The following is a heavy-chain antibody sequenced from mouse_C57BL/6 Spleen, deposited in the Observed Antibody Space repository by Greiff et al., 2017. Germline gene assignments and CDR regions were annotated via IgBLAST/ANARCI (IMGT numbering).Heavy chain of an antibody. CDR1: GYSFTDYN. Sequence: EVQLHQSGPELVKPGASVKISCKASGYSFTDYNMNWVKQSNGKSLEWIGVINPNYGTTSYNQKFKGKATLTVDQSSSTAYMQLNSLTSADAAVYYCATGDYDGRAMDYWGQGTSVTVSS. V-gene: IGHV1-39*01. CDR2: INPNYGTT. CDR3: ATGDYDGRAMDY. D-gene: IGHD2-4*01. J-gene: IGHJ4*01.